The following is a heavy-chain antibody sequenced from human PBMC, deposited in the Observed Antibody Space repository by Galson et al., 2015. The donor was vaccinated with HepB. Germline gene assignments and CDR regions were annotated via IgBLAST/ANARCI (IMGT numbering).Heavy chain of an antibody. CDR1: GYTFTGYY. D-gene: IGHD3-10*01. CDR3: AREGPGGYYYYMDV. Sequence: SVKVSCKASGYTFTGYYMHWVRQAPGQGLEWMGRINPNSGGTNYAQKFQGRVTMTRDTSISTAYMELSRLRSDDTAVYYCAREGPGGYYYYMDVWGKGTTVTVSS. V-gene: IGHV1-2*06. J-gene: IGHJ6*03. CDR2: INPNSGGT.